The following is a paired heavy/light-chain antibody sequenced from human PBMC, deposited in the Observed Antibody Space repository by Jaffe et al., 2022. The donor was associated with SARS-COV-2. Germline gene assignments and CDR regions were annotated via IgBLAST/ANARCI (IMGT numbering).Heavy chain of an antibody. Sequence: QVQLVESGGGVVQPGRSLRLSCAASGFTFSSYAMHWVRQAPGKGLEWVAIISSDASKKYYVDSVKGRFTISRDDSKNTLYLQMNSLRVEDTAVYYCAKSDFSGREDYWGQGTLVTVSS. CDR1: GFTFSSYA. D-gene: IGHD2-15*01. V-gene: IGHV3-30*18. J-gene: IGHJ4*02. CDR2: ISSDASKK. CDR3: AKSDFSGREDY.
Light chain of an antibody. CDR3: QQYNRYPYT. J-gene: IGKJ2*01. Sequence: DIQMTQSPSSLSASVGDRITITCRASQDINNYLVWVQQKPGKAPKSLIYAASSLQSGVPSRFSGGGSGTDFTLTISNLQPEDFATYYCQQYNRYPYTFGQGTKLEIK. V-gene: IGKV1-16*01. CDR1: QDINNY. CDR2: AAS.